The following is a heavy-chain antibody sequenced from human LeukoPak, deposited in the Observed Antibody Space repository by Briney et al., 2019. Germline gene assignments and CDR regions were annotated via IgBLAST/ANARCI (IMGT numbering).Heavy chain of an antibody. Sequence: GSLRLSCAASGFTFSTYSMNWVRQAPGKGLEWVSSISSSSSYIYYADSVKGRFTISRDNAKNSLYLQMNSLRAEDTAVYYCAREIAAAGTFRFDPWGQGTLVTVSS. J-gene: IGHJ5*02. V-gene: IGHV3-21*01. CDR2: ISSSSSYI. D-gene: IGHD6-13*01. CDR3: AREIAAAGTFRFDP. CDR1: GFTFSTYS.